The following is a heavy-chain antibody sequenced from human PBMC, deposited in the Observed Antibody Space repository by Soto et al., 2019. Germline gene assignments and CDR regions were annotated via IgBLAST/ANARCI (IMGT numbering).Heavy chain of an antibody. CDR2: ISSSGSTI. J-gene: IGHJ6*02. V-gene: IGHV3-11*01. D-gene: IGHD4-4*01. CDR3: ASGYSNYYYYGMDV. Sequence: GGSLRLSCAASGFTFSDYYMSWIRQAPGKGLEWVSYISSSGSTIYYADSVKGRFTISRDNAKNSLYLQMNSLRAEDTAVYYCASGYSNYYYYGMDVWGQGTTVTVSS. CDR1: GFTFSDYY.